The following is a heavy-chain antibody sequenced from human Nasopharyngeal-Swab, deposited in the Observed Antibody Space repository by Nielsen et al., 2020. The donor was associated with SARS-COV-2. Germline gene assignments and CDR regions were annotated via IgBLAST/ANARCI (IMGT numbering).Heavy chain of an antibody. CDR1: GFSITYRF. J-gene: IGHJ6*02. Sequence: SVKVSCRASGFSITYRFLHWMRQAPGQALEWMGWITPFNGNAKYAQKFQGRVSITRDGSRTTASLELSSLRPDDTAIYFCASGQCINGVCNPTDGLDVWGQGTSVTVS. V-gene: IGHV1-45*02. D-gene: IGHD2-8*01. CDR3: ASGQCINGVCNPTDGLDV. CDR2: ITPFNGNA.